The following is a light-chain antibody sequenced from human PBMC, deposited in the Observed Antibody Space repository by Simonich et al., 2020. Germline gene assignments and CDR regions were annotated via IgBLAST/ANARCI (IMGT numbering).Light chain of an antibody. J-gene: IGKJ2*01. V-gene: IGKV4-1*01. CDR3: QQYYSTSMYT. CDR2: WAS. CDR1: QSFSYSSNNKNY. Sequence: IEMTQSPYSLAVSLAERAPINSKSSQSFSYSSNNKNYLAWYQQKPGQPPTLLIYWASTRESWLPDRFSGSGSGTDFTLPICSLQAEDVAVYYCQQYYSTSMYTFGQGTKLEIK.